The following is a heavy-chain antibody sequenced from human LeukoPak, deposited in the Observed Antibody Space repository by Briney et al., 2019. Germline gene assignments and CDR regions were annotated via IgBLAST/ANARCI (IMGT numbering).Heavy chain of an antibody. CDR3: ARVVEYQLLWRDACDI. D-gene: IGHD2-2*01. J-gene: IGHJ3*02. CDR2: ISWKSGNI. CDR1: GFTFDDYA. Sequence: GRSLRLSCVASGFTFDDYAMHWARHAPGKGLEWVSGISWKSGNIGYADSVKGRLPLSRDNAKNSLYLQMNSLRAEDTAVYYCARVVEYQLLWRDACDIWGQGTMVTVSS. V-gene: IGHV3-9*01.